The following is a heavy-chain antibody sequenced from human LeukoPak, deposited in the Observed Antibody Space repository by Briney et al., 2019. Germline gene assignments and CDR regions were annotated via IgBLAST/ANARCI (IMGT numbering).Heavy chain of an antibody. D-gene: IGHD3-10*01. V-gene: IGHV4-4*07. CDR1: GGSISSYY. CDR3: ATNSGSYSYYYYYMDV. CDR2: IYTSGST. J-gene: IGHJ6*03. Sequence: SETLSLTCTVSGGSISSYYWSWIRQPAGKGLEWIGRIYTSGSTNYNPSLKSRVTMSVDTSKNQFSLKLSSVTAADTAVYYCATNSGSYSYYYYYMDVWGKGTTVTVSS.